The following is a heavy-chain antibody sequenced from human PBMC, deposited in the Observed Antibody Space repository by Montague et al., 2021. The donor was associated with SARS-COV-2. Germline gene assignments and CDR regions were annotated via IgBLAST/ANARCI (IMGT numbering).Heavy chain of an antibody. D-gene: IGHD4-17*01. CDR1: GFTFSDYY. CDR2: ISSSSSYT. CDR3: AASYGYYYGMDV. V-gene: IGHV3-11*03. J-gene: IGHJ6*02. Sequence: SLRLSCAASGFTFSDYYMSWIRRAPGKGLEWVSYISSSSSYTNYADSVKGRFTISRDNAKNSLYLQMNSLRAEDTAVYYCAASYGYYYGMDVWAKGPRSPSP.